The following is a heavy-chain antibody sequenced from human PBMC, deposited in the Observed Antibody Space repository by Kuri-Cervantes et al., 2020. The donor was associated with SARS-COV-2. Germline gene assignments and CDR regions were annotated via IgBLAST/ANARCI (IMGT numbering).Heavy chain of an antibody. J-gene: IGHJ4*02. D-gene: IGHD3-10*01. V-gene: IGHV3-13*01. CDR3: ARDAPYYYGSGSYYYFDY. Sequence: GGSLRLSCAASGFTFSSYDMHWVRQATGKGLEWVSAIGTAGDTYYPGSVKGRFTISRENAKNSLYLQMNSLRAEDTAVYYCARDAPYYYGSGSYYYFDYWGQGTLVTVSS. CDR2: IGTAGDT. CDR1: GFTFSSYD.